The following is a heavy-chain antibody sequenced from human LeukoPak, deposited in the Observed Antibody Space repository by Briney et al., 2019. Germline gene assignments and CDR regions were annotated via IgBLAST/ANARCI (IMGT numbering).Heavy chain of an antibody. J-gene: IGHJ4*02. CDR3: ARAGWYEPADY. V-gene: IGHV3-7*04. Sequence: EGSLRLSCAASGFTFSTYWMTWVRQAPGKGLEWVANIKQDDSEIYYVDSVKGRFTISRDNAKNSLYLQMNSLRAEDTAVYYCARAGWYEPADYWGQGTLVTVSS. CDR1: GFTFSTYW. CDR2: IKQDDSEI. D-gene: IGHD6-19*01.